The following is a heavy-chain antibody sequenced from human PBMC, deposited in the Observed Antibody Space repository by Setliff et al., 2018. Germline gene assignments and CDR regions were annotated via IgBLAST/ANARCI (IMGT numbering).Heavy chain of an antibody. D-gene: IGHD2-2*01. V-gene: IGHV3-48*01. CDR3: ARTQVVPASTYSIDY. CDR1: GFTFRSYS. J-gene: IGHJ4*02. CDR2: ISSSSTV. Sequence: GGSLRLSCAASGFTFRSYSMKWVRQAPGKGLEWVSYISSSSTVYYADSVKGRFTISRDNAKNLLYLQTNSLRAEDTAVYYCARTQVVPASTYSIDYWGQGTLVTVSS.